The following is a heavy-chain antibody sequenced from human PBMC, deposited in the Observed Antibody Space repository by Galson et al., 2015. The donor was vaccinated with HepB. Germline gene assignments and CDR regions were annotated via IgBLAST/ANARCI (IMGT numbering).Heavy chain of an antibody. CDR2: IIPSGGST. D-gene: IGHD5-12*01. CDR1: GGTFSSYT. Sequence: SVKVSCKASGGTFSSYTISWVRQAPGQGLEWMGRIIPSGGSTSYAQKFQGRVTMTRDTSTSTVYMELSSLRSEDTAVYYCALLVATFERNWGQGTLVTVSS. J-gene: IGHJ4*02. CDR3: ALLVATFERN. V-gene: IGHV1-46*01.